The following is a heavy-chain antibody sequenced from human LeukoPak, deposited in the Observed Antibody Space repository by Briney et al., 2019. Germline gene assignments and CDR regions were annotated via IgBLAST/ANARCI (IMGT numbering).Heavy chain of an antibody. CDR2: IYYSGST. Sequence: SETLSLTCTVSGGSISSHSWSWIRQPPGKGLEGIGYIYYSGSTNYNPSLKSRVTISVDTSKNQFSLKLSSVTAADTAVYYCARTDWSYYYDSSGYPFDYWGQGTLVTVSS. CDR3: ARTDWSYYYDSSGYPFDY. V-gene: IGHV4-59*11. CDR1: GGSISSHS. J-gene: IGHJ4*02. D-gene: IGHD3-22*01.